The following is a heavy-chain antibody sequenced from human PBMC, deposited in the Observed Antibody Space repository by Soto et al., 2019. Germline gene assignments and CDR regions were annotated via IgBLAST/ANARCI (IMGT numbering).Heavy chain of an antibody. CDR3: AALRGYAGRPIHY. J-gene: IGHJ4*01. V-gene: IGHV4-4*02. Sequence: PGKGLEWLGKISHSGTVNYNATLRSRVTISVDKPKNQLSLKLTSVTAADTAVYYCAALRGYAGRPIHYWCHGLLVSV. D-gene: IGHD5-12*01. CDR2: ISHSGTV.